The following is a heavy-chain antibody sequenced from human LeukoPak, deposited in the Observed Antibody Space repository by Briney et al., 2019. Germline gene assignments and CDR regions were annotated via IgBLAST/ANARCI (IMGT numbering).Heavy chain of an antibody. CDR1: VYSISSYY. D-gene: IGHD6-6*01. J-gene: IGHJ3*02. CDR2: IYPSGGS. CDR3: ARAAWQLVAHDAFDI. Sequence: SETLSLTCTFSVYSISSYYWGWIRQPGGKGVEWIARIYPSGGSNYNPYLKSRVTMSVDKSKNQFSLRLSSVPAADTAVYYCARAAWQLVAHDAFDIWGQGTMVTVSS. V-gene: IGHV4-4*07.